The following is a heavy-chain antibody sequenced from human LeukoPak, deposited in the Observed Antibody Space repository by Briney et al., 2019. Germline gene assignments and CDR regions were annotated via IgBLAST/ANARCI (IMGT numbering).Heavy chain of an antibody. CDR1: GGSISSSSYY. J-gene: IGHJ5*02. V-gene: IGHV4-39*01. D-gene: IGHD5-24*01. Sequence: SETLSLTCTVSGGSISSSSYYWGWIRQPPGKGLEWIGSIYYSGSTYYNPSLKSRVTISVDTSKNQFSLKLSSVTAADTAVYYCARHGVRWNWFDPWGQGTLVTVSS. CDR3: ARHGVRWNWFDP. CDR2: IYYSGST.